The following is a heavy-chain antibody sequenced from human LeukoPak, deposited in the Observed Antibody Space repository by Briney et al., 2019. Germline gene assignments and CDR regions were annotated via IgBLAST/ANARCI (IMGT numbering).Heavy chain of an antibody. V-gene: IGHV1-69*05. CDR3: ARGPIAAAGDY. D-gene: IGHD6-13*01. J-gene: IGHJ4*02. CDR1: GGTFSSYA. CDR2: IIPIFGTA. Sequence: SVKVSCKASGGTFSSYAISWVRQAPGQGLEWMGGIIPIFGTANYAQKFQGRVTMTRDTSTSTAYMELRSLRSDDAAVYYCARGPIAAAGDYWGQGTLVTVSS.